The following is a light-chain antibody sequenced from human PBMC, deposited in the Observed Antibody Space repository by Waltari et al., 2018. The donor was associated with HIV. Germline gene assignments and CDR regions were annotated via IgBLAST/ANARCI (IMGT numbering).Light chain of an antibody. CDR3: QQYTTTPWT. J-gene: IGKJ1*01. V-gene: IGKV3-20*01. CDR1: QIICNNG. Sequence: DIVLTQSPDTLSLSPGESATLSCGAGQIICNNGLAWYRQTPGQPPRLLVYGVSNRATGIQDRISGSGSGTDFTLTISSLESDDFAIFFCQQYTTTPWTFGQGTRVDLK. CDR2: GVS.